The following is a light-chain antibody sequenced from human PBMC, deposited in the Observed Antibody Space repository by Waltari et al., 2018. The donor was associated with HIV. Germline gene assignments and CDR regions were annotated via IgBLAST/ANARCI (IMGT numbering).Light chain of an antibody. CDR1: QGVGSN. J-gene: IGKJ2*01. CDR3: QQYNIRPRGNT. Sequence: DIVLTQSPALLSVSPGERVTLSCRASQGVGSNLAWYQQKVGQAPRLLIYGAATRAAEIPVRFSGSGSGTDFTLTIDSLQSEDFATYYCQQYNIRPRGNTFGQGTKLQIK. V-gene: IGKV3-15*01. CDR2: GAA.